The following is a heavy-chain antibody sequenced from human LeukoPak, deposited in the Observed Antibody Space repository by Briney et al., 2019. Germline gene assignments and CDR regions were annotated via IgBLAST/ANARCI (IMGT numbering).Heavy chain of an antibody. Sequence: GGSLRLTCAASGFTFSSYAMSWVRQAPGKGLGWVSGISGAGGSTYYADSVKGRFTISRDNSKDTLYLQMNSLRAEDTAIYYCVKLRTGTATNFDYWGQGTLVTVS. CDR3: VKLRTGTATNFDY. J-gene: IGHJ4*02. D-gene: IGHD1-1*01. CDR2: ISGAGGST. CDR1: GFTFSSYA. V-gene: IGHV3-23*01.